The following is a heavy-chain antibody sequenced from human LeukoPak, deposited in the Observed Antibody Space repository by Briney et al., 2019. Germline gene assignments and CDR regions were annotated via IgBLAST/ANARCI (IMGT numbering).Heavy chain of an antibody. J-gene: IGHJ4*02. V-gene: IGHV3-21*01. CDR3: ARDISSSPDY. D-gene: IGHD6-13*01. CDR2: ISSSSSYI. CDR1: GFTFSSYS. Sequence: PGGSLRLSCAASGFTFSSYSMNWVRQAPGKGLEWVSSISSSSSYIHYADSVKGRFTISRDNAKNSLYLQMNSLRAEDTAVYYCARDISSSPDYWGQGTLVTVSS.